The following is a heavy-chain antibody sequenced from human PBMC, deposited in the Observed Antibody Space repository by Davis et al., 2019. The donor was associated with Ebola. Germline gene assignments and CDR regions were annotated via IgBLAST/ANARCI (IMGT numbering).Heavy chain of an antibody. CDR3: ARDPFPVDDHVPDY. CDR2: ITNSGTV. Sequence: GESLKISCAASGFTFSPYSMSWVRQAPGKGLQWVSYITNSGTVDYADSVRGRLTISSDKVRNILYLQMDSLRDEDTAVYYCARDPFPVDDHVPDYWGQGVLVTVSS. V-gene: IGHV3-48*02. D-gene: IGHD1-14*01. CDR1: GFTFSPYS. J-gene: IGHJ4*02.